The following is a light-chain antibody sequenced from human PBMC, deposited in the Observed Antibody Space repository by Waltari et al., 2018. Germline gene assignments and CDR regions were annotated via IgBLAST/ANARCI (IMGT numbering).Light chain of an antibody. CDR2: DVN. Sequence: QSALTQPASVSGSPGQSITISCPGTSSDIGGYNYVSWYQQHPGKAPKLMIADVNKRPSEVSNRFSGAKSGNTASLTISVLQAGDEADYYCCSYAGTNTVVFGGGTKLTVL. CDR3: CSYAGTNTVV. V-gene: IGLV2-23*02. CDR1: SSDIGGYNY. J-gene: IGLJ2*01.